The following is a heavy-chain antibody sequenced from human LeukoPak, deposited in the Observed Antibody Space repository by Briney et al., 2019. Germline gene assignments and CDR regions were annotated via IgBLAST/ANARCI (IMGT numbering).Heavy chain of an antibody. CDR3: ASSLPHCGGDCYYGY. V-gene: IGHV1-46*01. CDR2: INPSGGST. Sequence: ASVKVSCKASGYTFTSYYMHWVRQAPGQGLEWMGIINPSGGSTSYAQKFQGRVTMTRDTSTSTVYTELSSLRSEDTAVYYCASSLPHCGGDCYYGYWGQGTLVTVSS. D-gene: IGHD2-21*02. CDR1: GYTFTSYY. J-gene: IGHJ4*02.